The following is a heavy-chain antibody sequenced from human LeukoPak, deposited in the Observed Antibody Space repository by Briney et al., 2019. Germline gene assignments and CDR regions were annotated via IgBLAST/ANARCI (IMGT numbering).Heavy chain of an antibody. CDR3: ARGDFWSGYYKEGNWFDP. D-gene: IGHD3-3*01. CDR2: IYYSGST. CDR1: GDSISSYY. V-gene: IGHV4-59*01. Sequence: SETLSLTCTVSGDSISSYYWSWIRQPPGKGLEWIGYIYYSGSTNYNPSLKSRVTISVDTSKNQFSLKLSSVTAADTAVYYCARGDFWSGYYKEGNWFDPWGQGTLVTVSS. J-gene: IGHJ5*02.